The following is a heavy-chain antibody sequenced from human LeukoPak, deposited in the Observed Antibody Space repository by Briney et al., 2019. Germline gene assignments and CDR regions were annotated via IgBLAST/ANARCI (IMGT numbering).Heavy chain of an antibody. CDR2: INHSGST. J-gene: IGHJ5*02. CDR1: GGSFSGYY. Sequence: SETLSLTCAVYGGSFSGYYWSWIRQPPGKGLEWIGEINHSGSTNYNPSLKSRVTISVDTSKNQFSLKLSSVTAADTAVYYCARGATTVTQNNWFDPWGQGTLVTVSS. V-gene: IGHV4-34*01. D-gene: IGHD4-17*01. CDR3: ARGATTVTQNNWFDP.